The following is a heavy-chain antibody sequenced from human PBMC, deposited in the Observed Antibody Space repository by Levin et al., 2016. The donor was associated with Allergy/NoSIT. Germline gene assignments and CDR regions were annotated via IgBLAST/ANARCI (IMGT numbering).Heavy chain of an antibody. CDR1: GYTFVNYA. CDR2: IITGNGNT. D-gene: IGHD3-3*01. V-gene: IGHV1-3*04. J-gene: IGHJ4*02. CDR3: VRGISHGDFWPALEY. Sequence: ASVKVSCKTSGYTFVNYAFHWVRQAPGQRLEWMGWIITGNGNTKYSQRLQGRVTITRDTSASTVYLDLSSLTSEDTAVYYCVRGISHGDFWPALEYWGQGALVTVSS.